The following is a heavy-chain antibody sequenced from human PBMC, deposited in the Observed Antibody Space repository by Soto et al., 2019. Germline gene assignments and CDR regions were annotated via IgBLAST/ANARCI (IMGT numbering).Heavy chain of an antibody. CDR2: IYYSGST. CDR3: ASRAYCSGGSCYEG. CDR1: GGSISSSSYY. J-gene: IGHJ4*02. V-gene: IGHV4-39*01. D-gene: IGHD2-15*01. Sequence: SETLSLTCTVSGGSISSSSYYWGWIRQPPGKGLEWIGSIYYSGSTYYNPSLKSRVTISVDTSKNQFSLKLSSVTAADTAVYYCASRAYCSGGSCYEGWGQGTLVTVSS.